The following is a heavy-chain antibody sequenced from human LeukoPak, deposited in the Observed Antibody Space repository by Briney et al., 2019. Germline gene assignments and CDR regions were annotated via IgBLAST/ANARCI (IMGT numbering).Heavy chain of an antibody. CDR2: IHYSGST. J-gene: IGHJ4*02. V-gene: IGHV4-30-4*01. CDR3: GRAAADKNGRYYFDS. D-gene: IGHD2-15*01. Sequence: SETLSLICTVSGDSISSGDHYWSWIRQPPGKGLEWVGYIHYSGSTYYNPSLKSRVIISVDMAKNQFSVSLNSLPAADSAVYCCGRAAADKNGRYYFDSWGQGTL. CDR1: GDSISSGDHY.